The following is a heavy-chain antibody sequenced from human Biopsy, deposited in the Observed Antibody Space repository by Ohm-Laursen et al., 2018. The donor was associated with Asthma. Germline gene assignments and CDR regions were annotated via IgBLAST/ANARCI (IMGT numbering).Heavy chain of an antibody. V-gene: IGHV1-18*01. CDR1: GYTFNSAG. J-gene: IGHJ6*02. D-gene: IGHD3-10*01. Sequence: GSSVKVSCNTSGYTFNSAGITGVRQAPGQGLEWMGWISVYNGNTKVAQKLQDRVTMITDTSTSTAYMELRSLRSDDTAVYFCARAVDYSHYYGIDVWGRGTTVTVS. CDR2: ISVYNGNT. CDR3: ARAVDYSHYYGIDV.